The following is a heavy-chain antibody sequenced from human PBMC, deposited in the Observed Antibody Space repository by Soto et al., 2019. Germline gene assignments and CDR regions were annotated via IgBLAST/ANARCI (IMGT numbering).Heavy chain of an antibody. J-gene: IGHJ3*02. V-gene: IGHV3-33*01. CDR1: GFTFSSYG. Sequence: QVQLVESGGGVVQPGRSLRLSCAASGFTFSSYGMHWVRQAPGKGLEWVAVIWYDGSNKYYADSVKGRFTISRDNSQNTLYLQMNSLRAEDTAVYYCARENDSSGYLLIDAFDIWGQGTMVTVSS. D-gene: IGHD3-22*01. CDR3: ARENDSSGYLLIDAFDI. CDR2: IWYDGSNK.